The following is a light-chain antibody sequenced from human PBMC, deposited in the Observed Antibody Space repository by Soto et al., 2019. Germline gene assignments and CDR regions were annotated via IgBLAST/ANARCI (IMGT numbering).Light chain of an antibody. J-gene: IGKJ4*01. V-gene: IGKV3-20*01. CDR2: VAS. Sequence: EIVLTQSPGTLSLSPGERATLFCRASQSVTSSYLAWYQQKPGQAPRLLIHVASRRATCIPDRFSGSGSGTDFTLTISRLEPEDFAVYYCQQYDSFPLTFGGGTKVEMK. CDR3: QQYDSFPLT. CDR1: QSVTSSY.